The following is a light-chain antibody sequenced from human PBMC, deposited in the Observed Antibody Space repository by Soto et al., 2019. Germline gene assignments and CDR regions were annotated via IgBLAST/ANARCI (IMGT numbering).Light chain of an antibody. Sequence: QSALTQPASVSGSPGQSITISCTGTSSDIGAYNFVSWYQQHPGKAPKLMLYDVNIRPSGVSNRFSGSKSGNTASLTTSGLQAEDDADYYCTSWTTSTTMIFGGGTKLTVL. V-gene: IGLV2-14*03. CDR1: SSDIGAYNF. CDR3: TSWTTSTTMI. J-gene: IGLJ2*01. CDR2: DVN.